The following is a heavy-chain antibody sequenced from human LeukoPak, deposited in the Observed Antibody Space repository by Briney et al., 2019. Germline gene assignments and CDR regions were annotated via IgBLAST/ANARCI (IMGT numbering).Heavy chain of an antibody. D-gene: IGHD6-19*01. CDR1: VGSLSGYY. J-gene: IGHJ5*02. Sequence: SDTLSFTRAVYVGSLSGYYWSWMRQPPGKGLEWIGEINHSGSNNYNPSLKSRVTISVDTSKNQFSLKLSSVPAADTAVYYCARQLRGSGWYWFDPWGQGTLATVSS. V-gene: IGHV4-34*01. CDR2: INHSGSN. CDR3: ARQLRGSGWYWFDP.